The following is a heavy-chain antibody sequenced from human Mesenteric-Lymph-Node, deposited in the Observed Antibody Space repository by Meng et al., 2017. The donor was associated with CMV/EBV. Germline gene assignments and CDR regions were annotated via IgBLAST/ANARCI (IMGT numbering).Heavy chain of an antibody. CDR1: GGSFSGYY. CDR2: INHSGST. CDR3: ARGSSYDILTGYFDY. J-gene: IGHJ4*02. V-gene: IGHV4-34*01. Sequence: QGQFTKVGAGRLKPSGTLSATCAVYGGSFSGYYWNWIRQSPEKGLEWIGEINHSGSTTYNPSFTSRIIISVDTSTNQISLNMSSVTAADTAVYYCARGSSYDILTGYFDYWGQGALVTVSS. D-gene: IGHD3-9*01.